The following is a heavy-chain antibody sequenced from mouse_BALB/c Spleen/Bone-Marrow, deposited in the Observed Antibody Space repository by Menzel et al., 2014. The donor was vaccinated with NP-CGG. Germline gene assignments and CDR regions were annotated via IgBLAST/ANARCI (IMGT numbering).Heavy chain of an antibody. J-gene: IGHJ2*01. V-gene: IGHV1S22*01. CDR2: IYPGSGST. CDR3: TREGWLRYFDY. Sequence: LKQSGSELVRPGASVKLSCKASGYTFXSYWMHWVKQRHGQGLEWIGNIYPGSGSTNYDEKFKSKGTLTVDTSSSTAYMHLSSLTSEDSAVYYCTREGWLRYFDYWGQGTTLTVSS. D-gene: IGHD2-2*01. CDR1: GYTFXSYW.